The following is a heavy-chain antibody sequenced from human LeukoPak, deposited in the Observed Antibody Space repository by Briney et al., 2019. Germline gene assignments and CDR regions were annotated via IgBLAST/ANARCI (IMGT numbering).Heavy chain of an antibody. CDR1: GFTFSSYA. V-gene: IGHV3-30-3*01. CDR2: ISYDGSNK. CDR3: AREWYYFDY. D-gene: IGHD2-15*01. Sequence: GGSLRLSCAASGFTFSSYAMHWVRQAPGKGLEWVAVISYDGSNKYYADSVKGRFTISRDNSKNTLYLQMNSLRAEDTAVYCCAREWYYFDYWGQGTLVTVSS. J-gene: IGHJ4*02.